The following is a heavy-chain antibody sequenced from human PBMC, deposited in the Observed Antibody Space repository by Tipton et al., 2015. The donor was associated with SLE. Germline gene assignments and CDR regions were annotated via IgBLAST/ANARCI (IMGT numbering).Heavy chain of an antibody. D-gene: IGHD3-3*01. V-gene: IGHV4-34*01. CDR3: AGFRRFLEWLHDY. CDR1: GGSFTSYY. Sequence: TLSLTCAVYGGSFTSYYWSWLRQPPEKGLEWIGEINHSGSTYYNPSLKSRVTISADTSRNQLSLNLNSVTAADTAVYYCAGFRRFLEWLHDYWGQGTLVTVSS. CDR2: INHSGST. J-gene: IGHJ4*02.